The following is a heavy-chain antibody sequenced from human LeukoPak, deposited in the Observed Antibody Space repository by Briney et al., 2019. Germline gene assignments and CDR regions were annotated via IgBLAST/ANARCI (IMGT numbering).Heavy chain of an antibody. Sequence: PGGSLRLSCAASGFTFSTYWVTWVRQAPGKGLEWVANIKQDGSEKYYVDSVKGRFTISRDNAKNSLFLQMNSLRAEDTAVYYCARRFGSGSFENSEFDYWGQGTLVTVSS. CDR2: IKQDGSEK. V-gene: IGHV3-7*01. J-gene: IGHJ4*02. D-gene: IGHD3-10*01. CDR3: ARRFGSGSFENSEFDY. CDR1: GFTFSTYW.